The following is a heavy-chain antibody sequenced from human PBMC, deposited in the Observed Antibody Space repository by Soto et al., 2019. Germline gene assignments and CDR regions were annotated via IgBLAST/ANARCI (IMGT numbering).Heavy chain of an antibody. CDR3: STESYSSGWYGYFQH. V-gene: IGHV1-24*01. D-gene: IGHD6-19*01. Sequence: ASVKVSCKVSGYTLTELSMQSARQAPGKGLEWMGGFDPEDGETIYAQKFQGRVTMTEDTSTDTAYMELSSLRSEDTAVYYCSTESYSSGWYGYFQHWSQGTRVTVSS. CDR1: GYTLTELS. J-gene: IGHJ1*01. CDR2: FDPEDGET.